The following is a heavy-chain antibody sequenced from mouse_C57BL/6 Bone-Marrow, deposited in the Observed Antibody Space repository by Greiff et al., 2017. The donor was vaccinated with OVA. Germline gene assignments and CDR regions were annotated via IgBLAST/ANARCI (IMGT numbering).Heavy chain of an antibody. CDR3: ARKDSSPWFAY. CDR2: INPNNGGT. D-gene: IGHD6-1*01. J-gene: IGHJ3*01. Sequence: DVQLQESGPELVKPGASVKIPCKASGYTFTDYNMDWVKQSHGKSLEWIGDINPNNGGTIYNQKFKGKATLTVDKSSSTAYMELRSLTSEDTAVYYCARKDSSPWFAYWGQGTLVTVSA. CDR1: GYTFTDYN. V-gene: IGHV1-18*01.